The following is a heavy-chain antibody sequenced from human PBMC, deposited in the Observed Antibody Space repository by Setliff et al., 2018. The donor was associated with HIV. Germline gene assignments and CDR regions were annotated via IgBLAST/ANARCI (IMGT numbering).Heavy chain of an antibody. CDR3: ARAPNSPYYSNVWYADH. D-gene: IGHD3-22*01. J-gene: IGHJ5*02. Sequence: GESLKISCKGSGYSFANYWIGWVRQMPGKGLEWMGIIYPGDSDVKYSPSFQSQVTVSADKSIGTAYLQWNSLKASDTALYFCARAPNSPYYSNVWYADHWGQGTLVTVSS. CDR1: GYSFANYW. CDR2: IYPGDSDV. V-gene: IGHV5-51*01.